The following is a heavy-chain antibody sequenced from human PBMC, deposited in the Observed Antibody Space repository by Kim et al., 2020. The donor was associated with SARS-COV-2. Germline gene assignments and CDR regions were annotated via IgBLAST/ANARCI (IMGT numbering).Heavy chain of an antibody. D-gene: IGHD3-10*01. V-gene: IGHV3-30-3*01. Sequence: GSLRLSCAASGFTFSSYAMHWVRQAPGKGLEWVAVISYDGSNKYYADSVKGRFTISRDNSKNTLYLQMNSLRAEDTAVYYCARGREVVGGGDAFDIWGQ. CDR3: ARGREVVGGGDAFDI. CDR1: GFTFSSYA. CDR2: ISYDGSNK. J-gene: IGHJ3*02.